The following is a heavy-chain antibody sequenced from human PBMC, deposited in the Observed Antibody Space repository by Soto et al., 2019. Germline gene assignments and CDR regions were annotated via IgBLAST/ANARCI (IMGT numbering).Heavy chain of an antibody. CDR2: ISGYNGDT. V-gene: IGHV1-18*01. J-gene: IGHJ6*02. D-gene: IGHD4-17*01. CDR3: AKDDYGGNFVPYGGMDV. Sequence: ASVKVSCKASGYTFTRYGISWVRQAPGQGLEWMGWISGYNGDTKYAQKFQGRVTMTVDTSTTTAYMELRSLTSDDTAVYYCAKDDYGGNFVPYGGMDVWGQGTTVTVSS. CDR1: GYTFTRYG.